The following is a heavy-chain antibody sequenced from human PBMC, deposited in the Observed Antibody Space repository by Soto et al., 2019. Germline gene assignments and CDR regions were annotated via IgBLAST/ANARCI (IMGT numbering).Heavy chain of an antibody. V-gene: IGHV3-23*01. CDR3: VKDLGYSLFAMGGGMDV. CDR2: ISSSGDST. CDR1: GFTFISYA. J-gene: IGHJ6*02. D-gene: IGHD3-3*02. Sequence: VQLLESGGGLVQPGGSLRLSCAASGFTFISYAMSWVRQAPGKGLEWVSAISSSGDSTYYADSVKGRFTISRDNSKHTVYLQMDRLRVEDTAIYYCVKDLGYSLFAMGGGMDVWGRGTTVTVSS.